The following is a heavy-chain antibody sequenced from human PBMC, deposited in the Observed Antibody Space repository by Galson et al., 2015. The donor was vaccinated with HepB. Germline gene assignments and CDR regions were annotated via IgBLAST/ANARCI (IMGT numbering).Heavy chain of an antibody. V-gene: IGHV3-49*04. CDR1: GFTFGDYA. J-gene: IGHJ4*02. D-gene: IGHD6-6*01. CDR3: TRAPYSSSSAFDS. Sequence: SLRLSCAASGFTFGDYAMSWVRQAPGKGLEWVGFIRSKTYGGTTEYAASVKGRFTISRDDSKSIADLQMNSLKTEDTAVYYCTRAPYSSSSAFDSWGQGTLVTVSS. CDR2: IRSKTYGGTT.